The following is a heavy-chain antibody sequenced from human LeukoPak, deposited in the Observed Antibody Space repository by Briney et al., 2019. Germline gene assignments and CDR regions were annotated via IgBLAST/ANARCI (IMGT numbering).Heavy chain of an antibody. CDR3: ARFRAVADLGFDY. CDR1: GLTVSSNY. D-gene: IGHD6-19*01. V-gene: IGHV4-59*02. Sequence: GSLRLSCAASGLTVSSNYISWVRQAPGKGLGWIGYIYYSGSTNYNPSLKSRVTISVDTSKNQFSLKLSSVTAADTAVYYCARFRAVADLGFDYWGQGTLVTVSS. CDR2: IYYSGST. J-gene: IGHJ4*02.